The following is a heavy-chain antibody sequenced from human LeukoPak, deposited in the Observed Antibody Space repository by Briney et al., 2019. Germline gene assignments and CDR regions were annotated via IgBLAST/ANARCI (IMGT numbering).Heavy chain of an antibody. CDR1: GFTFSDYY. CDR2: ISSSGSII. Sequence: GGSLRLSCEASGFTFSDYYMSWIRQAPGKGLEWVSYISSSGSIIYYADSVKGRFTISRDNAKNSLYLQTNNLRAEDTAVYYCARSFLSIAAAATDYWGQGTLVTVSP. D-gene: IGHD6-13*01. CDR3: ARSFLSIAAAATDY. J-gene: IGHJ4*02. V-gene: IGHV3-11*01.